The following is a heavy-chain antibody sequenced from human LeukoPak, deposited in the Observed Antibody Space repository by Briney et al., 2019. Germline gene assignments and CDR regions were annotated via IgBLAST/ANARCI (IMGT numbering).Heavy chain of an antibody. Sequence: PSETLSLTCSLSSGSISSYYWTWLRQPPGKTLQWIGNVYFNGDTNFNSSLKSRVTISVDTSNNQFSLKLTSVTAADTAVYYCARQFGPIRSYRHLDHWGPGILVTVSA. J-gene: IGHJ4*02. V-gene: IGHV4-59*08. CDR2: VYFNGDT. D-gene: IGHD3-16*02. CDR1: SGSISSYY. CDR3: ARQFGPIRSYRHLDH.